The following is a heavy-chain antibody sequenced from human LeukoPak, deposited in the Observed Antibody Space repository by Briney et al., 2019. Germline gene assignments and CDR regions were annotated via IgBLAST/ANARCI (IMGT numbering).Heavy chain of an antibody. CDR1: GGSISSYY. CDR2: IYYSGST. D-gene: IGHD3-10*01. CDR3: ARASGKTRDAFDI. J-gene: IGHJ3*02. Sequence: SETLSLTCTVSGGSISSYYWSWIRQPPGKGLEWIGYIYYSGSTNYNPSLKSRVTISVDTSKNQFSLKLSSVTAADTAAYYCARASGKTRDAFDIWGQGTMVTVSS. V-gene: IGHV4-59*01.